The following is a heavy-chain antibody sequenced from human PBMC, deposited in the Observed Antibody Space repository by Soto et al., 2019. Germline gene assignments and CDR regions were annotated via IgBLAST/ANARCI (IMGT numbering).Heavy chain of an antibody. V-gene: IGHV4-30-4*01. CDR1: GGSISSGDYY. CDR2: IYYSGST. Sequence: QVQLQESGPGLVKPSQTLSLTCTVSGGSISSGDYYWSWIRQPPGKGLEWIGYIYYSGSTYYNPSLKSRVTISVDTSKNQFSLKLSSVTAADTAVYYCAREYRVQFEDEWYFDYWGQGTLVTVSS. D-gene: IGHD1-1*01. CDR3: AREYRVQFEDEWYFDY. J-gene: IGHJ4*02.